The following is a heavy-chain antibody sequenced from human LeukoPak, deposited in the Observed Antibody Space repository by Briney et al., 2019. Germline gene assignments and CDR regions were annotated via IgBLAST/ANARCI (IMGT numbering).Heavy chain of an antibody. Sequence: SETLSLTCTVSGGXINNYYWSWIRQPPGKGLEWIGNIYHSGSTNYTPSLKSRVTISVDTSKNQFSLKLSSVTAADTAVYYCARSFNNWFDPWGQGTLVTVSS. CDR1: GGXINNYY. V-gene: IGHV4-59*08. J-gene: IGHJ5*02. CDR3: ARSFNNWFDP. CDR2: IYHSGST.